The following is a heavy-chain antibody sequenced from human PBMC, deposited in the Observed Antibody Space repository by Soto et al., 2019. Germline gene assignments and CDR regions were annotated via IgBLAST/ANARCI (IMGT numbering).Heavy chain of an antibody. CDR2: VYYSGST. Sequence: ETLSLTCTVSGDSISTTTYYWAWIRQPPGKGLEWIGSVYYSGSTYYNPSLKSRVTISVDTSNNHFSLKLTSVTAADTAVYYCARWVGYCSGGSCYYFDYSGQGTLVTVST. CDR3: ARWVGYCSGGSCYYFDY. J-gene: IGHJ4*02. CDR1: GDSISTTTYY. V-gene: IGHV4-39*02. D-gene: IGHD2-15*01.